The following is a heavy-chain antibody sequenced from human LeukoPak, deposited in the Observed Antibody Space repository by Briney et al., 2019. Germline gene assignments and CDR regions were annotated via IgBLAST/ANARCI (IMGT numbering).Heavy chain of an antibody. CDR2: ISSSSTHI. D-gene: IGHD6-25*01. J-gene: IGHJ4*02. CDR1: GFTFSTFA. Sequence: EGSLRLSCAASGFTFSTFAMNWVRQAPGQGLEWVSSISSSSTHIYYADSVKGRFTISRDDAKNSVYLQMNSLRVEDTAVYYCARDGSSSGDCWGQGTLVTVSS. V-gene: IGHV3-21*01. CDR3: ARDGSSSGDC.